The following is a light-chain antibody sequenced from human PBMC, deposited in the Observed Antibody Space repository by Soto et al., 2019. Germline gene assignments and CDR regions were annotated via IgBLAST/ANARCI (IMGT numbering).Light chain of an antibody. Sequence: QSALTQPASVSGSPGQSITISCTGTSTDIGGYNYVSWYQQHPGKAPKLLIFEVNNRPSGVSNRFSGSKSGNTASLTISGLQAEDEADYYCSSYTSSSTLYPFGTGTKLTVL. CDR2: EVN. V-gene: IGLV2-14*01. CDR1: STDIGGYNY. J-gene: IGLJ1*01. CDR3: SSYTSSSTLYP.